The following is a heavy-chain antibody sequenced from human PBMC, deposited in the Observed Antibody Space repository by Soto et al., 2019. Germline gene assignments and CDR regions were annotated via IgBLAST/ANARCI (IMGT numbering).Heavy chain of an antibody. D-gene: IGHD6-13*01. CDR3: ARVVAAAGGYGMDV. J-gene: IGHJ6*02. Sequence: GGSLRLSCAVSGFTFSSYSMNWVRQAPGKGLEWVSYISSSSSTIYYADSVKGRFTISRDNAKNSLYLQMNSLRAEDTAVYYCARVVAAAGGYGMDVWGQGTTVTVSS. V-gene: IGHV3-48*01. CDR1: GFTFSSYS. CDR2: ISSSSSTI.